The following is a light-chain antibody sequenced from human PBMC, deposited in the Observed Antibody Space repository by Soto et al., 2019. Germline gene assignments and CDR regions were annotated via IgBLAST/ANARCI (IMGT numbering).Light chain of an antibody. CDR2: GNS. Sequence: QSVLTQPPSVSGAPGQRVTISCTGSSSNIGAGYDVHWYQQLPGTAPKLLIYGNSNRPSGVPDRFSGSKSGTSASLAITGLQADDEADYYCHSYDSSLSVVVFGGGTQLTVL. CDR1: SSNIGAGYD. J-gene: IGLJ2*01. V-gene: IGLV1-40*01. CDR3: HSYDSSLSVVV.